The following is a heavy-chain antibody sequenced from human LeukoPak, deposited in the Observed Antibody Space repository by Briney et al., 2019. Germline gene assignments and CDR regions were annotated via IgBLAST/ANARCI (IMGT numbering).Heavy chain of an antibody. D-gene: IGHD3-22*01. Sequence: SETLSLTCAVYGGSFSGYYWSWIRQPPGKGLEWIGEINHSGSTNYNPSLKSRVTISVDTSKNQFSLKLSSVTAADTAVYYCASFYDSSGYYQTFDYWGQGTLVTVSS. CDR3: ASFYDSSGYYQTFDY. J-gene: IGHJ4*02. V-gene: IGHV4-34*01. CDR2: INHSGST. CDR1: GGSFSGYY.